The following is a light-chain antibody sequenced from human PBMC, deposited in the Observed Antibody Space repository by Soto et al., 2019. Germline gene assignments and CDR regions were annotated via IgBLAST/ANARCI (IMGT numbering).Light chain of an antibody. J-gene: IGLJ2*01. V-gene: IGLV2-14*01. CDR1: SSDVGGHNF. Sequence: QSVLTQPASVSGSPGQSITISCTGTSSDVGGHNFVSWYQQHPGRAPKLMIYDVRNRPSGVSNRFSGSKSANTASLTISGLQAEDEADYYCSSYSSSGTLVFGGGTKLTVL. CDR3: SSYSSSGTLV. CDR2: DVR.